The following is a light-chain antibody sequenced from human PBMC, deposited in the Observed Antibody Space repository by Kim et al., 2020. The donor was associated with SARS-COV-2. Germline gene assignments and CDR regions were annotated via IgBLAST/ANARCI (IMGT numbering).Light chain of an antibody. Sequence: GKQVTLPCTRSSGSIASNYVQWYQPRPGRSPTLMVYEDSKRPSGVPDRFSGSNDSSPNPASLTISGLKAEDEADYYCQSYDSNNGVVGGGTQLTVL. V-gene: IGLV6-57*01. CDR2: EDS. CDR1: SGSIASNY. CDR3: QSYDSNNGV. J-gene: IGLJ2*01.